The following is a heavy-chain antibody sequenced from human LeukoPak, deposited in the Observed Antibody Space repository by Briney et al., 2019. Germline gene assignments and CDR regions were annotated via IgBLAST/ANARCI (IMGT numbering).Heavy chain of an antibody. CDR1: GFTFSSYA. D-gene: IGHD1-26*01. J-gene: IGHJ4*02. V-gene: IGHV3-30*04. Sequence: GRSLRLSCASSGFTFSSYAMHWVRPAPGKGLEWVAVVSYDGSNKYYANSVKGRFTISRDKSKNTLHLQMNRLRAEDTAIYSCAKDTSFAVGATLDFWGQGTLVTVSS. CDR3: AKDTSFAVGATLDF. CDR2: VSYDGSNK.